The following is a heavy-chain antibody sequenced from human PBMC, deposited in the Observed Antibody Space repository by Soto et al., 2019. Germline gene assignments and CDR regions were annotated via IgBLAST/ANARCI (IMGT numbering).Heavy chain of an antibody. D-gene: IGHD1-26*01. CDR3: ARGEQYSGGIFDY. CDR2: TYYRSKWYY. CDR1: GDSVSSNSAG. Sequence: HTLSLTCAITGDSVSSNSAGWSWVRQSPSRGLEWLGRTYYRSKWYYEYAVSVRGRITINPDTSKNQYSLQLNSVTPEDTAVYFCARGEQYSGGIFDYWGQGTLVTVSS. V-gene: IGHV6-1*01. J-gene: IGHJ4*01.